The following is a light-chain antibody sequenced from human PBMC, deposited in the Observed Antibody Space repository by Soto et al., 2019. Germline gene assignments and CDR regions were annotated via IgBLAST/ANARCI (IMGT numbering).Light chain of an antibody. CDR3: QQYNNWPFT. Sequence: EIVMTQSPATLSVSPGDRATLSCRASQSVTKKLAWYQQKPGQAPRLVIYAASTRATDIPGRFSGSGSGTAFTLTISRLQSEDFAVYYCQQYNNWPFTFGPGTRVDVK. V-gene: IGKV3-15*01. J-gene: IGKJ3*01. CDR2: AAS. CDR1: QSVTKK.